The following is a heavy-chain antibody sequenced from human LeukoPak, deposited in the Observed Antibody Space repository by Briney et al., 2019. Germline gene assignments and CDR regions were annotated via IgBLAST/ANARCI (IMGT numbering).Heavy chain of an antibody. CDR3: ARGGTGAFDY. V-gene: IGHV3-11*06. CDR2: ISSTSAYT. Sequence: GGSLRLSCAASGFPFTSGFTFSDYYMSWIRQAPGKGLEWVSYISSTSAYTSYADSVKGRFTISRDNANNSLFLQMNGLRAEDTAIYYCARGGTGAFDYWGQETLVTVSS. D-gene: IGHD2-8*02. J-gene: IGHJ4*02. CDR1: GFPFTSGFTFSDYY.